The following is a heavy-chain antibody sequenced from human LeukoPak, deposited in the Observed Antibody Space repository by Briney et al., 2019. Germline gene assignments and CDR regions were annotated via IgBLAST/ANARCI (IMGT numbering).Heavy chain of an antibody. CDR1: GDSVSNNIAT. Sequence: SQTLSLTCAISGDSVSNNIATWNWVRQSPSRGLEWLGRTYYRSRWGNDYAISVKSRITINPDTSRNQFSLQLNSVTPEDTVVYYCLRDSDDYYWAIDFWGQGTPVTVSP. CDR3: LRDSDDYYWAIDF. CDR2: TYYRSRWGN. V-gene: IGHV6-1*01. D-gene: IGHD3-10*01. J-gene: IGHJ4*02.